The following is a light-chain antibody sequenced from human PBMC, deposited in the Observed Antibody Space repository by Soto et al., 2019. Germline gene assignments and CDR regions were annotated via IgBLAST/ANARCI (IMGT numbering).Light chain of an antibody. Sequence: EIVMTQAPGSRSVYPGERATLCNRASQSVGRDLAWYQQKPGQAPRLLIYGASTWATGIPASFSGGGSGTDFNITISSLDPEDSAVYYCQQRSNWPLGTFGQGTKVDIK. CDR1: QSVGRD. V-gene: IGKV3-15*01. CDR2: GAS. J-gene: IGKJ1*01. CDR3: QQRSNWPLGT.